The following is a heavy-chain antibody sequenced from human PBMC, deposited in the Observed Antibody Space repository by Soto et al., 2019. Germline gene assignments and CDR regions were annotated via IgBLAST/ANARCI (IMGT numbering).Heavy chain of an antibody. Sequence: QVQLVQSGAEVKKPGASVKVSCKASGYTFTGYYMHWVRQAPGQGLEWMGWINPNSGGTNYAQKFQGWVTMTRDTSISTAYMELSRLRSDDTAVYYCARDTYSNYVEGYYYGMDVWGQGTTVTVSS. CDR3: ARDTYSNYVEGYYYGMDV. J-gene: IGHJ6*02. D-gene: IGHD4-4*01. V-gene: IGHV1-2*04. CDR2: INPNSGGT. CDR1: GYTFTGYY.